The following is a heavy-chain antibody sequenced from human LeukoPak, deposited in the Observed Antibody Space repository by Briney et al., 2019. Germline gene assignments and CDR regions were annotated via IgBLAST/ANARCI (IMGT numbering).Heavy chain of an antibody. CDR1: GFTFSDYY. V-gene: IGHV3-11*01. Sequence: PGGSLRLSCAASGFTFSDYYMSWIRQAPGKGLEWVSYISSSGSTIYYADSVKGRFTISRDNSKNTLYLQMNSLRAEDTAVYYCAKDLQYYDILTGYPDYWGQGTLVTVSS. CDR3: AKDLQYYDILTGYPDY. J-gene: IGHJ4*02. D-gene: IGHD3-9*01. CDR2: ISSSGSTI.